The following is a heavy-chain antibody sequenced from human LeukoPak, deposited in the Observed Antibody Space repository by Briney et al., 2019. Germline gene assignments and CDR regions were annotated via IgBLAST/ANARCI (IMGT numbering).Heavy chain of an antibody. J-gene: IGHJ4*02. CDR2: ISGSGGST. D-gene: IGHD3-3*01. Sequence: GGSLRLSCAASGFTFSNYAMTCVRQAPGKGLEWVSGISGSGGSTYYADSVKGRFTISRDNPKNTLYLQMHSLRAEDTAVYYCAKGLWSGYYMPHDYWGQGTLVTVSS. CDR1: GFTFSNYA. CDR3: AKGLWSGYYMPHDY. V-gene: IGHV3-23*01.